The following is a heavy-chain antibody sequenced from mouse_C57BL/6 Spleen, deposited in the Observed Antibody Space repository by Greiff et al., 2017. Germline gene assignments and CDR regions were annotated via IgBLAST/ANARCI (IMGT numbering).Heavy chain of an antibody. D-gene: IGHD2-1*01. V-gene: IGHV5-9-1*02. CDR2: ISSGGDYI. Sequence: EVQLMESGEGLVKPGGSLKLSCAASGFTFSSYAMSWVRQTPEKRLEWVAYISSGGDYIYYADSVKGRFTISRDNARNTLYLQMSSLKSEDTAMYYCTSIYYGIYAMDYWGQGTSVTVSS. CDR3: TSIYYGIYAMDY. CDR1: GFTFSSYA. J-gene: IGHJ4*01.